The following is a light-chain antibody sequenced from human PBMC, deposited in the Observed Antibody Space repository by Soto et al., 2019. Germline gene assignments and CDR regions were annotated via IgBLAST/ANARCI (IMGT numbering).Light chain of an antibody. CDR2: KAS. CDR3: QQYSGYSRT. J-gene: IGKJ1*01. Sequence: DIQMTQSPSTLSASVGDRVTITCRASQSISSWLAWYQQKPGKAPKLLIYKASSLGSGVPSRFSGSGSGTEFILTISSLQPDDVATYYCQQYSGYSRTFGQGTKVDIK. V-gene: IGKV1-5*03. CDR1: QSISSW.